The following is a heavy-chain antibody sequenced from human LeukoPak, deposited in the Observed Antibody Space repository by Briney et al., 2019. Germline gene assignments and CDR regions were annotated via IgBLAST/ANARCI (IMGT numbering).Heavy chain of an antibody. CDR2: IYYSGSS. D-gene: IGHD1-26*01. CDR1: GGSISSYY. Sequence: SETLTLTCTVSGGSISSYYWSWIRQPPGKGLEWVGYIYYSGSSNYNPSLKSRVTISIDTSKNQFSLKLSSVTAADTAVYYCAREQVRGRFVGKYYFDYWGQGTLVTVSS. CDR3: AREQVRGRFVGKYYFDY. J-gene: IGHJ4*02. V-gene: IGHV4-59*01.